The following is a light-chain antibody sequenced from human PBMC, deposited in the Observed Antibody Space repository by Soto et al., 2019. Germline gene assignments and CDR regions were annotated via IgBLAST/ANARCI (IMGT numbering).Light chain of an antibody. CDR1: QSVTSN. V-gene: IGKV3-15*01. J-gene: IGKJ1*01. CDR3: QQYNNWPPWT. Sequence: ELVMTQSPATLSVSTGERATLSCRASQSVTSNFAWYQQKPGQAPRLLIYDASTRATGIPARFSGSGSGTEFTLTISSLQSEDFAVYYCQQYNNWPPWTFGRGTKVDNK. CDR2: DAS.